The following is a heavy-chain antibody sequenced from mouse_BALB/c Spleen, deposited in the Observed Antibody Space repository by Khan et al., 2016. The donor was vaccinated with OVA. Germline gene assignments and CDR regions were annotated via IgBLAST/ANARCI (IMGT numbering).Heavy chain of an antibody. CDR2: IYPGDGDT. Sequence: VQLQESGAELVRPGSSVKISCKASGYAFSNYWMNWVKQRPGQGLEWIGQIYPGDGDTSFNGKFRGKATLTADKSSSTAYMQLGSLTSEDSAVYFCARSGYDYFAYWGQGTLVTVSA. CDR1: GYAFSNYW. V-gene: IGHV1-80*01. D-gene: IGHD2-14*01. J-gene: IGHJ3*01. CDR3: ARSGYDYFAY.